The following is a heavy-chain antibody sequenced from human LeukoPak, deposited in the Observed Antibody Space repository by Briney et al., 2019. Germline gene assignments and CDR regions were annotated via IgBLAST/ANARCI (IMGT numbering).Heavy chain of an antibody. CDR1: GFTFSDCW. Sequence: GGSLRLSCAVSGFTFSDCWMTWVRQAPGKGLEWVATINRGGSETYYVDSVKGRFTISRDNSKNTLYLQMNSLRAEDTAVYYCARDCCSSTSFDYYYGMDVWGKGTTVTVSS. CDR3: ARDCCSSTSFDYYYGMDV. D-gene: IGHD2-2*01. V-gene: IGHV3-7*01. CDR2: INRGGSET. J-gene: IGHJ6*04.